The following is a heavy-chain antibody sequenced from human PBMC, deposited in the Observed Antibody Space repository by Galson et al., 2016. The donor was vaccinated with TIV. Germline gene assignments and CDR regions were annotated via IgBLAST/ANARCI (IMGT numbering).Heavy chain of an antibody. V-gene: IGHV1-69*13. CDR1: GGIFRSHA. J-gene: IGHJ5*02. D-gene: IGHD3-22*01. CDR2: IIAILGTT. Sequence: SVKVSCKVSGGIFRSHAISWVRQAPGRGLEWMGGIIAILGTTDYAQKFQGRFTITADDSTNTVHMELSSLKSEDTAVYYCSRVKYDSSGFYFNWFDPWGQGTLVTVSS. CDR3: SRVKYDSSGFYFNWFDP.